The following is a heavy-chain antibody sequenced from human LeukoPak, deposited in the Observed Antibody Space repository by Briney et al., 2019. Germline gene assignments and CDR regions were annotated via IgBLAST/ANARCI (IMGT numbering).Heavy chain of an antibody. V-gene: IGHV1-18*01. J-gene: IGHJ5*02. CDR1: GYTFTSYG. Sequence: GASEKVSCKASGYTFTSYGISWVRQAPGQGLEWMGWISAYNGNTNYAQKLQGRVTMTTDTSTSTAYMELRSLRSDDTAVYYCARNGGSGWNNNWFDPWGQGTLVTVSS. D-gene: IGHD6-19*01. CDR3: ARNGGSGWNNNWFDP. CDR2: ISAYNGNT.